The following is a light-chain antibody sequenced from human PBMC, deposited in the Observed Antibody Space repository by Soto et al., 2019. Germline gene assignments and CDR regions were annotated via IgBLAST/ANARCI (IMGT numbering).Light chain of an antibody. Sequence: DIQMTQSPSSVSASVGDTVIITRRASQDVGTSLAWFQQKPGTAPKLLIYDVSTLEREVPSRFSGTGSGTDFTFIINNLQPEDFATYYCQQANAFPTFGGGTKV. J-gene: IGKJ4*01. V-gene: IGKV1-12*01. CDR3: QQANAFPT. CDR2: DVS. CDR1: QDVGTS.